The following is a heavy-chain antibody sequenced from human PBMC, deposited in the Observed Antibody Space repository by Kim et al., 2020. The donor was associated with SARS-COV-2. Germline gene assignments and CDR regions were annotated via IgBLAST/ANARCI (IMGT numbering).Heavy chain of an antibody. V-gene: IGHV3-30*02. CDR3: AKQLWSNGDDY. J-gene: IGHJ4*02. Sequence: YYADPGKGRVTISRDNSKNSQYLKMNSLRAEDTAVYYCAKQLWSNGDDYWGQGTLVTVPS. D-gene: IGHD5-18*01.